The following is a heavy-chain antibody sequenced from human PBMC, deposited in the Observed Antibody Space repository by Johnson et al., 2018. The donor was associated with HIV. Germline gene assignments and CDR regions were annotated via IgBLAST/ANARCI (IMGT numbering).Heavy chain of an antibody. CDR3: ARVTGPFDI. CDR2: IRYDGSSK. J-gene: IGHJ3*02. CDR1: GFTFSTYG. V-gene: IGHV3-30*02. D-gene: IGHD4-11*01. Sequence: QVQLVESGGGVVQPGGSLTLSCAASGFTFSTYGMHWVRQAPGKGLEWVTFIRYDGSSKYYADSVKGRFTISRDNAKNSLYLQMNSLRAEDTAVYYCARVTGPFDIWGQGTMVTVSS.